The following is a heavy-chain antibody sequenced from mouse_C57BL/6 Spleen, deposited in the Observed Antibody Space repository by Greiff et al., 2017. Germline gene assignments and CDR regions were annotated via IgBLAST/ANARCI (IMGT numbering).Heavy chain of an antibody. Sequence: QVQLKQPGAELVMPGASVKLSCKASGYTFPSYWMHWVKQRPGQGLEWIGEIDPSDSYTNYNQKFKGKSTLTVDKSSSTAYMQLSSLTSEDSAVYYCALDSSGYGFAYWGQGTLVTVSA. CDR2: IDPSDSYT. J-gene: IGHJ3*01. CDR3: ALDSSGYGFAY. D-gene: IGHD3-2*02. V-gene: IGHV1-69*01. CDR1: GYTFPSYW.